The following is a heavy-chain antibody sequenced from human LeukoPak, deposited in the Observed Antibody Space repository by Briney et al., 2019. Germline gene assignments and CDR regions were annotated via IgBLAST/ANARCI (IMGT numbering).Heavy chain of an antibody. D-gene: IGHD4-17*01. CDR2: IRYDGSNK. V-gene: IGHV3-30*02. Sequence: GGSLRLSCAASGFTFSSYGMHWVRQAPGKGLEGVAFIRYDGSNKYYADSVKGRFTISRDNSKNTLYLQMNSLRAEDTAVYSCAKDTAPFHDYGDSLGYWGQGTLVTVSS. J-gene: IGHJ4*02. CDR3: AKDTAPFHDYGDSLGY. CDR1: GFTFSSYG.